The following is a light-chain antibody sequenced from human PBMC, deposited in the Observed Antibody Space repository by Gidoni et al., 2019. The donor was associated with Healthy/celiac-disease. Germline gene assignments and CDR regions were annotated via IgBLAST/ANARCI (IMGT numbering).Light chain of an antibody. J-gene: IGLJ2*01. Sequence: SYELTQPPSASVSPGQTASITRSGDKLGDKYACWYQQKPGQSTVLVIYQDSKRPSGIPERFAGSNSGHTATLTISGTQAMDEADYYCQAWDSSTVVFGGGTKLTVL. V-gene: IGLV3-1*01. CDR3: QAWDSSTVV. CDR1: KLGDKY. CDR2: QDS.